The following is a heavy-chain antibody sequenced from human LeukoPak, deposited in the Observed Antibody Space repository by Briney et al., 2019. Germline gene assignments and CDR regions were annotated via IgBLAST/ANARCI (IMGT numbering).Heavy chain of an antibody. J-gene: IGHJ4*02. CDR3: ARVDNSSSSEHFDY. CDR2: INHSGST. CDR1: GGSFSGYY. Sequence: SETLSLTCAVYGGSFSGYYWSWIRQPPGKGLEWIEEINHSGSTNYNPSLKSRVTISVDTSKNQFSLKLSSVTAADTAVYYCARVDNSSSSEHFDYWGQGTLVTVSS. D-gene: IGHD6-6*01. V-gene: IGHV4-34*01.